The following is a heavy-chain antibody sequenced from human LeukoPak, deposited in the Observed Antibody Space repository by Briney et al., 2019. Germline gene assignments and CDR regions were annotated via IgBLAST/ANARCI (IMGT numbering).Heavy chain of an antibody. CDR1: GGSISSYY. Sequence: SVTLSLTCTVSGGSISSYYWSWIRQPPGKGLEWIGYIYYSGSTNYNPSLKSRVTISVDTSKNQFSLKLSSVTAADTAVYYCARGLFADYYGSGSLNHDAFDIWGQGTMVTVSS. CDR3: ARGLFADYYGSGSLNHDAFDI. CDR2: IYYSGST. D-gene: IGHD3-10*01. J-gene: IGHJ3*02. V-gene: IGHV4-59*01.